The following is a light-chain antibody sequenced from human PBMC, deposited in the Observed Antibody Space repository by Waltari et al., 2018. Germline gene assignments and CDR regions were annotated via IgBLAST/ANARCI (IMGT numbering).Light chain of an antibody. V-gene: IGLV6-57*04. J-gene: IGLJ3*02. CDR2: EDN. Sequence: NFMLTQSHSVSESPGKTVTISCTRSRGSIASNFVQWYQQRPGSAPTTVIYEDNQRPSGVPDRFSGSIDSSSNSASLTISGLKTEDEADYYCQSYDNINQGVFGGGTKLTVL. CDR3: QSYDNINQGV. CDR1: RGSIASNF.